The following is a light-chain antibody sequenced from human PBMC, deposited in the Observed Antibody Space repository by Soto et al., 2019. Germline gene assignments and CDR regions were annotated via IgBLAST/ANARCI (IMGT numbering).Light chain of an antibody. CDR1: SSDVGAYNY. J-gene: IGLJ3*02. V-gene: IGLV2-8*01. Sequence: QSAPTQPPSASGSPGQSVTISCTGTSSDVGAYNYVSWYQQHPGKAPKLMIYEVTKRPSGVPDRFSGSKSGNTASLTVSGLQAEDEADYYCSSYADSISVLFGGGTKVTVL. CDR2: EVT. CDR3: SSYADSISVL.